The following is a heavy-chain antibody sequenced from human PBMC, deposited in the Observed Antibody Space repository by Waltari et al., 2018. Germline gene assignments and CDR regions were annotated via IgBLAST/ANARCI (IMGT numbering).Heavy chain of an antibody. D-gene: IGHD1-26*01. CDR2: ISSDGSGK. V-gene: IGHV3-30*18. CDR3: AKAGGIYNYPLDP. J-gene: IGHJ5*02. Sequence: QVAEPGGGVGQPGGVMRLTWLAAQHPSHNYAMHWVRQAPSKGLEWLAVISSDGSGKYYADSVKGRFTMSRDNSKNMVYLQMNSLRPEDTAVYYCAKAGGIYNYPLDPWGQGTLVTVSS. CDR1: QHPSHNYA.